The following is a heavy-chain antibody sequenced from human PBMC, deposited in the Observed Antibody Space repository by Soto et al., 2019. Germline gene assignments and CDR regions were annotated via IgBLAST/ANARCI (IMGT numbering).Heavy chain of an antibody. CDR1: GFTFSSYA. V-gene: IGHV3-23*01. D-gene: IGHD3-9*01. CDR3: AKLPGSNYYYYYMHV. CDR2: ISGSGGST. J-gene: IGHJ6*03. Sequence: EVQLLESGGGLVQPGGSLRLSCAASGFTFSSYAMSWVRQAPGKGLEWVSAISGSGGSTYYADSVKGRFTISRDNSKNTLYLQMNSLRAADTAVYYCAKLPGSNYYYYYMHVWGKGTTVTVSS.